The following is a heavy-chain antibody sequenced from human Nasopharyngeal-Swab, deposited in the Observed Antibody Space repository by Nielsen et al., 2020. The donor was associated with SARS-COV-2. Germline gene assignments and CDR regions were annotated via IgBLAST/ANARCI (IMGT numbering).Heavy chain of an antibody. CDR3: VRDVGIAAAGNWFDP. Sequence: WIRQPPGKGLEWIGRIYTSGSTNYNPSLKSRVTMSVDTSKNQFSLKLSSVTAADTAVYYCVRDVGIAAAGNWFDPWGQGTLVTVSS. CDR2: IYTSGST. J-gene: IGHJ5*02. D-gene: IGHD6-13*01. V-gene: IGHV4-4*07.